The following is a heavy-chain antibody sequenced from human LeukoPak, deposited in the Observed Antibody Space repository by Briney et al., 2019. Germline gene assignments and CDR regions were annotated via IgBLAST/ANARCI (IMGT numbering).Heavy chain of an antibody. CDR3: ARLYYDILTGYPPLDY. V-gene: IGHV3-11*03. CDR2: ISSSSSST. J-gene: IGHJ4*02. D-gene: IGHD3-9*01. CDR1: GFSFSDYY. Sequence: GGSLRLSCAASGFSFSDYYMSWIRQAPGKGLEWISYISSSSSSTNYADSVKGRLTISRDNAKNSLYLHMNDLRAEDTAVYYCARLYYDILTGYPPLDYWGQGTLVTVSS.